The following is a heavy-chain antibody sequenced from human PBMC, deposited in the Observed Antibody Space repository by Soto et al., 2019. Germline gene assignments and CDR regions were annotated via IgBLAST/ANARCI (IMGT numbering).Heavy chain of an antibody. CDR2: ISYDGSNK. Sequence: QVQLVESGGGVVQPGRSLRLSCAASGFTFSSYGMHWVRQAPCKGLEWVAGISYDGSNKYSADSVKGRFTIHRDNSKKTRYLQMKSRRAEDTAVYYCAKDLELVGTVVTSGWRSFNYWGQGTLVTVSS. V-gene: IGHV3-30*18. D-gene: IGHD2-21*02. J-gene: IGHJ4*02. CDR1: GFTFSSYG. CDR3: AKDLELVGTVVTSGWRSFNY.